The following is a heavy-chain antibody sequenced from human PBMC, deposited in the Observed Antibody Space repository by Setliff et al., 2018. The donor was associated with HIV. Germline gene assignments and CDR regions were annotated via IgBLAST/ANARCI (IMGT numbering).Heavy chain of an antibody. CDR1: GYSFPTYW. CDR3: ARVDMGYYYDSSGYSHFDH. D-gene: IGHD3-22*01. Sequence: PGESLKISCKGSGYSFPTYWIAWVRQMPGKGLEWMGVIYPDESDSRYSPSFRGQVTISADKSINTAYLQWSSLKASDTAMYYCARVDMGYYYDSSGYSHFDHWGQGTLVTAPQ. V-gene: IGHV5-51*01. CDR2: IYPDESDS. J-gene: IGHJ4*02.